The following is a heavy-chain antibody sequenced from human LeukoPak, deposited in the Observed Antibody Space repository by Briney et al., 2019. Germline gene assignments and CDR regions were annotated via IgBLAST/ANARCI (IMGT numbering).Heavy chain of an antibody. V-gene: IGHV4-59*01. Sequence: PSETLSLTCTVSGGSISSYYWSWIRQPPGKGLEWIGYIHYSGSTNYNPSLKSRVIISVDTSKNQFSLKLSSVTAADTAVHYCAREAPICSGGTCYDYWGQGTLVTVSS. CDR3: AREAPICSGGTCYDY. J-gene: IGHJ4*02. CDR1: GGSISSYY. CDR2: IHYSGST. D-gene: IGHD2-15*01.